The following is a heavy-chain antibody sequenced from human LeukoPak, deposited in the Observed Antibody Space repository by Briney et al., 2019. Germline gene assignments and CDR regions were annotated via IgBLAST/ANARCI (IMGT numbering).Heavy chain of an antibody. D-gene: IGHD7-27*01. J-gene: IGHJ3*02. Sequence: SETLSLTCTVSGGSISSGDYYRSWIRQPPGKGLEWIGYIYYSGSTYYNPSLKSRVTISVDTSKNQFSLKLSSVTAADTAVYYCARDLALLGFHAFDIWGQGTMVTVSS. CDR3: ARDLALLGFHAFDI. CDR1: GGSISSGDYY. CDR2: IYYSGST. V-gene: IGHV4-30-4*08.